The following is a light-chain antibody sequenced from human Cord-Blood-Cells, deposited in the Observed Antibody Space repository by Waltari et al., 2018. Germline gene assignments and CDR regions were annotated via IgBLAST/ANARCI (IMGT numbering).Light chain of an antibody. J-gene: IGKJ1*01. Sequence: EIVMTQSPATLSVSPGERATLSCRASQSVSSNLAWYQHKPRQAPRLLIYGASTRATGIPAWFSGSGSGTEFTLTISTLQSEDFAVYYCQQYNNWPRTFGQGTKVEIK. CDR3: QQYNNWPRT. CDR1: QSVSSN. V-gene: IGKV3-15*01. CDR2: GAS.